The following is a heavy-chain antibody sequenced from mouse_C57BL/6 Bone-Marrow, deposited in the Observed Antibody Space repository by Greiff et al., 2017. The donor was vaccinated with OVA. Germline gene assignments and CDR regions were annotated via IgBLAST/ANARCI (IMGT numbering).Heavy chain of an antibody. CDR3: ARGPYYYGMDY. V-gene: IGHV3-6*01. CDR2: ISYDGSN. Sequence: ESGPGLVKPSQSLSLTCSVTGYSITSGYYWNWIRQFPGNKLEWMGYISYDGSNNYNPSLKNRISITRDTSKNQFFLKLNSVTTEDTATYYCARGPYYYGMDYWGQGTSVTVSS. J-gene: IGHJ4*01. CDR1: GYSITSGYY.